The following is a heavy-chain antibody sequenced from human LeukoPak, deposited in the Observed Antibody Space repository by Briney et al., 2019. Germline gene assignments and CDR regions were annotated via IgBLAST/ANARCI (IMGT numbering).Heavy chain of an antibody. Sequence: GGSLRLSCAASGLTFSSYAMSWVRQAPGXXLEWVSAISGSGGSTYYADSVKGRFTISRDNSKNTLYLQMNSLRAEDTAVYYCATEPMDYYDSSGYSTIDYWGQGTLVTVSS. CDR2: ISGSGGST. D-gene: IGHD3-22*01. CDR3: ATEPMDYYDSSGYSTIDY. V-gene: IGHV3-23*01. CDR1: GLTFSSYA. J-gene: IGHJ4*02.